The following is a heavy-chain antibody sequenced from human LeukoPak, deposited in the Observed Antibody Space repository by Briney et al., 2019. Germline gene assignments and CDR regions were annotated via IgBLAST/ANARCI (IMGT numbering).Heavy chain of an antibody. CDR3: AREGRDGSRYYFDS. J-gene: IGHJ4*02. Sequence: SETLSPTCAVYGGSFGHYWNWIRQSPGKGLEWIGEINDSGSTNYNPSLKSRVTMSVDTSKNQFSLKVRSVTAADTAVYYCAREGRDGSRYYFDSWGRGTPVTVSS. D-gene: IGHD3-10*01. CDR1: GGSFGHY. V-gene: IGHV4-34*01. CDR2: INDSGST.